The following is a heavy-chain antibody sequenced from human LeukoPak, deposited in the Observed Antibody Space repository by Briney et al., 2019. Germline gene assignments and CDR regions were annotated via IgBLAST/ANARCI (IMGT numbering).Heavy chain of an antibody. D-gene: IGHD6-13*01. Sequence: GGSLTLSCAASGFTFSTYAMLWVRQAPGKGREWVSSISSTDSFIYYADSVKGRFTISRDNAKSSLYLQMNSLRAEDTAVYYCARDREIAAAGHFDYWGQGTLVTVSS. V-gene: IGHV3-21*01. CDR2: ISSTDSFI. J-gene: IGHJ4*02. CDR1: GFTFSTYA. CDR3: ARDREIAAAGHFDY.